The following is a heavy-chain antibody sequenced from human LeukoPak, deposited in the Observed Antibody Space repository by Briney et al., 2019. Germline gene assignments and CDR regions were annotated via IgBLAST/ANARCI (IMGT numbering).Heavy chain of an antibody. CDR3: ARTRRITMVRGAPH. V-gene: IGHV3-48*03. CDR1: GFTFSSYE. Sequence: GGSLRLSCAASGFTFSSYEMNWVRQAPGKGLEWVSYISSSGSTIYYADSVKGRLTISRDNAKNSLYLQMNSLRAEDTAVYYCARTRRITMVRGAPHWGQGTLVTVSS. CDR2: ISSSGSTI. J-gene: IGHJ4*02. D-gene: IGHD3-10*01.